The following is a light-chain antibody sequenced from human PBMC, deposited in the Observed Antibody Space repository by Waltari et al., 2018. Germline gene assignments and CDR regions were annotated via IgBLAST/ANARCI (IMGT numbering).Light chain of an antibody. CDR1: SGYSNYK. CDR2: VGPGGIVG. CDR3: GADHGSGSNFVYV. J-gene: IGLJ1*01. V-gene: IGLV9-49*01. Sequence: QPVLTQPPSASASLGASVTLTCTLSSGYSNYKVDWYQQRPGKGPRFVMRVGPGGIVGSKGDGIPERFSVLGSGLNRYLTIKNIQEEDESDYHCGADHGSGSNFVYVFGTGTKVTVL.